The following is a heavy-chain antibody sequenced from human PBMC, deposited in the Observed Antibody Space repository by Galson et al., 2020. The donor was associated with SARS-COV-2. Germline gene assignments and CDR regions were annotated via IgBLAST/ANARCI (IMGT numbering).Heavy chain of an antibody. V-gene: IGHV5-51*01. CDR3: ARHGLGGSSTSVFYTSFVYYGVDV. CDR1: GYRFSDYW. Sequence: GESLTISCQASGYRFSDYWIAWVRQMPGKGLEWMGIIYPGDLDLRYSPSFQGQVTISVDKSISTAYLQWNSLKASDTAFYYCARHGLGGSSTSVFYTSFVYYGVDVWGLGTTVTVSS. D-gene: IGHD7-27*01. J-gene: IGHJ6*02. CDR2: IYPGDLDL.